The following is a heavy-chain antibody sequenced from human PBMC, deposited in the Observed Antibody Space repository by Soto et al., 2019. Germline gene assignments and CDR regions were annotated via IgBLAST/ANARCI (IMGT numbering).Heavy chain of an antibody. CDR2: ISWNSGSI. D-gene: IGHD3-22*01. CDR1: GFTFDDYA. CDR3: AKSEGIVVATSWYYYGMDV. Sequence: PGGSLRLSCAASGFTFDDYAMQWVRQAPGKGLEWVSGISWNSGSIGYADSVKGRFTISRDNAKNSLYLQMNSLRAEDTALYYCAKSEGIVVATSWYYYGMDVWGQGTTVTVS. V-gene: IGHV3-9*01. J-gene: IGHJ6*02.